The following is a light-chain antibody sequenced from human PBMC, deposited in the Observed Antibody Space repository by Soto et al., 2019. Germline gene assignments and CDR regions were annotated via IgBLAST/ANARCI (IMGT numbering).Light chain of an antibody. CDR2: DAS. Sequence: DIQMTQSPSSLSASVGDRVTMTVEASQDISNYLNWYQKKPGKAPKLLIYDASNLETGVPSRFSGSGSGTDFTLTISSLQPEDFATYYCQQSYSTPQTFGQGTKVDIK. J-gene: IGKJ1*01. CDR3: QQSYSTPQT. V-gene: IGKV1-39*01. CDR1: QDISNY.